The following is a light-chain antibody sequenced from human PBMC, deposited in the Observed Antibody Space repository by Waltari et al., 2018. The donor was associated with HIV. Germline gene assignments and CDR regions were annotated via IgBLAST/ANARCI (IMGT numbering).Light chain of an antibody. CDR2: END. CDR1: TSNIGTHY. J-gene: IGLJ3*02. Sequence: QSVLTQVPSVSAAPRQKVTISCSGNTSNIGTHYVSWYRQLPGTAPKLLIFENDQRPSGIPGRFSGSKSGTSAILAITGLQTGDEADYYCATWDSSSLTGVFGGGTRLTVL. CDR3: ATWDSSSLTGV. V-gene: IGLV1-51*01.